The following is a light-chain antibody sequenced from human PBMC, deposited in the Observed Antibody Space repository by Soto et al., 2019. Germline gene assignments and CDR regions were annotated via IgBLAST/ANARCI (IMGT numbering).Light chain of an antibody. CDR2: STN. CDR3: VLYMGTGISV. J-gene: IGLJ3*02. Sequence: QTVVTQEPSFSVSPGGTVTLTCGLSSGSVSTGYHPCWYQQTPGQAPRTLIYSTNIRSSGVPDRFSGSILGNKAALTITGAQADDECDYYCVLYMGTGISVFGGGTKVTVL. V-gene: IGLV8-61*01. CDR1: SGSVSTGYH.